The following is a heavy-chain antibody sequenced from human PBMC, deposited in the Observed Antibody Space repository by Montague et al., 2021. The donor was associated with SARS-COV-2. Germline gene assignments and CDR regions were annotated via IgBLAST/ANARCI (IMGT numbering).Heavy chain of an antibody. CDR2: IFNGDSTT. J-gene: IGHJ6*02. V-gene: IGHV3-23*03. CDR1: GFTFSDYA. CDR3: AKDQDNWFGESGLGGSGMDV. D-gene: IGHD3-10*01. Sequence: SLRLSCAASGFTFSDYAMTRVRQAPGKGLEWVSIIFNGDSTTYSADSVKGRFTISRDNSKNTLYLQMNRLRAEDTAVYYCAKDQDNWFGESGLGGSGMDVWGQGTTVTVSS.